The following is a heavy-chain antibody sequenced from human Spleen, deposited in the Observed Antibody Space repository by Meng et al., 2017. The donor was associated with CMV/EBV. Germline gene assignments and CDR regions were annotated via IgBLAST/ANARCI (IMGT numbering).Heavy chain of an antibody. CDR1: GVSLSTSGVG. CDR2: IYLDDDK. Sequence: AWTLSGVSLSTSGVGGGRDRQPPGKALEWLSLIYLDDDKRYSPSLKGRLTITKDTSKNQVVLTMTNMDPVDTATYYCAHSVTMIALRWGQGTLVTVSS. CDR3: AHSVTMIALR. V-gene: IGHV2-5*02. D-gene: IGHD3-22*01. J-gene: IGHJ4*02.